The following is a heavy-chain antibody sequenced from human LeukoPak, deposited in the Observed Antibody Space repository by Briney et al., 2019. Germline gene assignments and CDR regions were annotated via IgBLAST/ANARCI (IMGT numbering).Heavy chain of an antibody. D-gene: IGHD3-22*01. CDR1: GFTFSSYG. CDR2: ISGSGGST. V-gene: IGHV3-23*01. J-gene: IGHJ4*02. CDR3: AKSGAWYYNDSSGYYSLDY. Sequence: PGGSLRLSCAASGFTFSSYGMSWVRQAPGKGLEWVSAISGSGGSTYYADSVKGRFTISRDNSKNTLYLQMNSLRAEDTAVYYCAKSGAWYYNDSSGYYSLDYWGQGTLVTVSS.